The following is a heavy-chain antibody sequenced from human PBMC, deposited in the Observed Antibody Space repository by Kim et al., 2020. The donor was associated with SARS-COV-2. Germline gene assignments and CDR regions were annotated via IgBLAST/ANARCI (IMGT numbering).Heavy chain of an antibody. J-gene: IGHJ4*02. CDR2: ISYSGST. CDR1: GGSVSSGDYH. Sequence: SETLSLTCTVSGGSVSSGDYHWNWIRQPPGKRLEWIGYISYSGSTNYNPSLKSRVTISVDTAKNQFSLKLNSVSAADTAVYYCARGGEALQLLSPFDQWGRGTLITVSS. CDR3: ARGGEALQLLSPFDQ. V-gene: IGHV4-61*08. D-gene: IGHD2-2*01.